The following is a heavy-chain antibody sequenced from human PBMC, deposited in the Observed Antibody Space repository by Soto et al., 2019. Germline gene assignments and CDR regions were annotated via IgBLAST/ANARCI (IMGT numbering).Heavy chain of an antibody. CDR2: INWNGGST. CDR3: ARDRRPLGAFDI. Sequence: GVLRLSCAASGFTFDDYGMSWVRQAPGKGLEWVSGINWNGGSTGYADSVKGRFTISRDNSKNTLYLQMNSLRAEDTAVYYCARDRRPLGAFDIWGQGTMVTVSS. V-gene: IGHV3-20*04. J-gene: IGHJ3*02. D-gene: IGHD6-25*01. CDR1: GFTFDDYG.